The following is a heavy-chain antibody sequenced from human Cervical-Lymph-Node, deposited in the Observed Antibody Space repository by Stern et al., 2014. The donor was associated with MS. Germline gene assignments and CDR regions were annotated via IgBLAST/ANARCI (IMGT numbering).Heavy chain of an antibody. CDR1: ESPVTDNY. D-gene: IGHD5-18*01. J-gene: IGHJ4*02. CDR3: ARDPGYNYGLDY. V-gene: IGHV3-53*01. Sequence: EVQLLESGGGLVQPGGSLRLSCAASESPVTDNYMAWVRQAPGKGLEWVSIIYSDGRTSYADSVKGRFTISRDNSKNTVDLLMNSLGSSDTAVYFCARDPGYNYGLDYWGQGTLVTVFS. CDR2: IYSDGRT.